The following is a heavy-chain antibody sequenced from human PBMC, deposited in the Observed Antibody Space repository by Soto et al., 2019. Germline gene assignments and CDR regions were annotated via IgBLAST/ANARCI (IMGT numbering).Heavy chain of an antibody. CDR2: ISTDNGNT. D-gene: IGHD3-3*01. Sequence: QVHLVQSGAEVKKPGASVKVSCKASGYTFTSSGISRVRQAPGQGLEWMGWISTDNGNTNYAQHLQGRVSMTTDTSTSTAYMDLRSLRSDDTAVYYCARDQGITTFGVYSMYYYGMDVWGQGTTVTVSS. V-gene: IGHV1-18*01. CDR3: ARDQGITTFGVYSMYYYGMDV. CDR1: GYTFTSSG. J-gene: IGHJ6*02.